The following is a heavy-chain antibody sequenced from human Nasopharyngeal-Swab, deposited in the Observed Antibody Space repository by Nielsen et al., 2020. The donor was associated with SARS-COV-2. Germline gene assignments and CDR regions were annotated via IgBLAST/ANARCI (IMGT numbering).Heavy chain of an antibody. CDR2: IIPSFSRG. J-gene: IGHJ4*02. D-gene: IGHD2-21*01. V-gene: IGHV1-69*13. Sequence: SVKVSCKASGGSFSTYAFSWVRQAPGQGLEWMGGIIPSFSRGNYAQKFQDRVTITADEATSTAYMELSSLRSEDTAVYYCARDVHGDSWVFDYWGQGTLVTVSS. CDR1: GGSFSTYA. CDR3: ARDVHGDSWVFDY.